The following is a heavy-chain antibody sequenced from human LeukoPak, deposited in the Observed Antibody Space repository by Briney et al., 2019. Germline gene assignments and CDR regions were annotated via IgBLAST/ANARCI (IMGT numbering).Heavy chain of an antibody. D-gene: IGHD3-3*01. CDR2: TYYSGST. CDR3: ARASRRKDYDFWSGYWLGMDV. V-gene: IGHV4-59*01. CDR1: GGSISSYY. J-gene: IGHJ6*02. Sequence: PSETLSLTCTVSGGSISSYYWSWIRQPPGKGLEWIGYTYYSGSTNYNPSLKSRVTISVDTSKNQFSLKLSSVTAADTAVYYCARASRRKDYDFWSGYWLGMDVWGQGTTVTVSS.